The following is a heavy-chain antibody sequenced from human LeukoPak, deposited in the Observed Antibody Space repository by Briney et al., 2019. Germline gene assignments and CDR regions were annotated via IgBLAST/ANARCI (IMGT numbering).Heavy chain of an antibody. Sequence: PSETLSLTCAVYGGSFSGYYWRWIRKPPGKGLEWIGEINHSGSTNYNPSLKSRVTISADTSKNQFSLKLSSVTAADTAVYYCASGCSSTSCYEGGGSDYWGQGTLVTVSS. J-gene: IGHJ4*02. CDR2: INHSGST. CDR1: GGSFSGYY. D-gene: IGHD2-2*01. CDR3: ASGCSSTSCYEGGGSDY. V-gene: IGHV4-34*01.